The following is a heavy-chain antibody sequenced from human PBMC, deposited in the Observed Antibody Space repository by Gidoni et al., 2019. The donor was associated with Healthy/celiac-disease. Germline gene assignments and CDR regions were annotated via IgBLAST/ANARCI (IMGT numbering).Heavy chain of an antibody. Sequence: VQQVQSGAEVKKPGSSVKVSCKAYESTFSSYAISWVRQAPGQGLEWVGGISPTFGTANDSQKVQGRVTSTADESTSTAYMELSSLRSEDTAVYYCARSDPYYYSMDVWVKGTTVTVSS. CDR2: ISPTFGTA. J-gene: IGHJ6*03. V-gene: IGHV1-69*01. CDR3: ARSDPYYYSMDV. CDR1: ESTFSSYA.